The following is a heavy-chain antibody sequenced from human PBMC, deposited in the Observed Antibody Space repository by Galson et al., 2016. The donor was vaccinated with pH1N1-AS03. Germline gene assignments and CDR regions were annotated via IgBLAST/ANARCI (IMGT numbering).Heavy chain of an antibody. CDR1: GYTFNLYG. CDR2: ISTYNGNT. D-gene: IGHD6-6*01. V-gene: IGHV1-18*01. J-gene: IGHJ6*03. CDR3: ARDYSTSSQYYYYFYMDV. Sequence: SVKVSCKASGYTFNLYGTSWVRQAPGQGLEWLGWISTYNGNTNYAQKFQGRVTMTTDTSTSTAYMELRSLRSDDTAVYYCARDYSTSSQYYYYFYMDVWGKGTTVTVSS.